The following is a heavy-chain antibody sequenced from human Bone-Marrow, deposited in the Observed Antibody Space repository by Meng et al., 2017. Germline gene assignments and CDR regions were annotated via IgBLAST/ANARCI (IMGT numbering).Heavy chain of an antibody. V-gene: IGHV4-34*01. CDR3: ARGRRIVGATFRLFDY. CDR1: GGSFRCYY. CDR2: INHSGSS. D-gene: IGHD1-26*01. J-gene: IGHJ4*02. Sequence: GVPGLLTPSGPLSPPWVFPGGSFRCYYWPWIRQPPGKGLEWIGEINHSGSSNYNPSLKSRVTLSADTPERQFSLKLSSVTAADTAVYYCARGRRIVGATFRLFDYWGQGTLVTVSS.